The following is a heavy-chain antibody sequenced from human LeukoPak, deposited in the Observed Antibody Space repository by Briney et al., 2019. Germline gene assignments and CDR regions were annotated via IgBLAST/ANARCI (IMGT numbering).Heavy chain of an antibody. D-gene: IGHD4-23*01. CDR1: GFTFDDYA. V-gene: IGHV3-9*01. J-gene: IGHJ4*02. Sequence: PGRSLRLSCAASGFTFDDYAMHWVRQAPGKGLEWVSGISWNSGSIGYADSVKGRFTISRDNAKNSLYLQMNSLRAEDTALYYCAKGEGRGYGGNPFGWGQGTLVTVSS. CDR3: AKGEGRGYGGNPFG. CDR2: ISWNSGSI.